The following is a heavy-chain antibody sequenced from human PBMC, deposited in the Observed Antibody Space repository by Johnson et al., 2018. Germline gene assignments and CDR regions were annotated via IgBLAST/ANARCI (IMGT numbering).Heavy chain of an antibody. V-gene: IGHV3-15*07. D-gene: IGHD3-16*01. Sequence: EEQLWEGGGGLVEPGGTLGLSCEASGFGFSDAWMNWVRQAPGKGQEWVGHIKSRTDGGTTEYTAPVKVIFIITRDNSTNTLFLQMHTLKTEDTAINYCYTWIWGHSSAVHIWGQGTMVTVSS. CDR3: YTWIWGHSSAVHI. J-gene: IGHJ3*02. CDR1: GFGFSDAW. CDR2: IKSRTDGGTT.